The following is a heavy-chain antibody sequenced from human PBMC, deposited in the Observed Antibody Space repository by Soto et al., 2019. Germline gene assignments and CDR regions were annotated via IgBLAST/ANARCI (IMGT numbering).Heavy chain of an antibody. Sequence: PSETLSLTCAVYGGSFSGYYWSWIRQPPGKGLEWIGEINHSGSTNYNPSLKSRVTISVDTSKNQFSLKLSSVTAADTAVYYCASSRWARGYWGQGTLVTVSS. D-gene: IGHD1-26*01. CDR2: INHSGST. J-gene: IGHJ4*02. CDR3: ASSRWARGY. CDR1: GGSFSGYY. V-gene: IGHV4-34*01.